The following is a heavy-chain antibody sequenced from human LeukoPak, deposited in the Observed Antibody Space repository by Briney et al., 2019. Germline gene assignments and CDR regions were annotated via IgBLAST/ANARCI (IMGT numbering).Heavy chain of an antibody. CDR3: AREGGDYPGYYMDV. J-gene: IGHJ6*03. Sequence: ASVKVSCKASGYTFTGYYMHWVRQAPGQGLEWMGWINPNSGGTNYAQKFQGRVTMTRDTSISTAYMELSRLRSDDTAVYYCAREGGDYPGYYMDVWGKGTTVTVSS. V-gene: IGHV1-2*02. D-gene: IGHD4-17*01. CDR2: INPNSGGT. CDR1: GYTFTGYY.